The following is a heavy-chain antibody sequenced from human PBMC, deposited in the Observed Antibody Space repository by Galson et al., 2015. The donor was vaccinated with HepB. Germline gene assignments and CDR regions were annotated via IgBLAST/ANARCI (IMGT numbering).Heavy chain of an antibody. J-gene: IGHJ4*02. CDR3: ARDGGDSNFDY. CDR2: ISTSSSII. CDR1: GFTFSSYS. V-gene: IGHV3-48*01. Sequence: SLRLSCAASGFTFSSYSMNWVRQAPGKGLEWVSYISTSSSIIYYADSVKGRFPISRDNAKKSLYLQMNSLRAEDTAVYFCARDGGDSNFDYWGQGTLVTVSS. D-gene: IGHD3-16*01.